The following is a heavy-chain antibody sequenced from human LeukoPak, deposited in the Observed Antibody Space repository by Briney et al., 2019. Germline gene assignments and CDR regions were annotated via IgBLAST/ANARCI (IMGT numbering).Heavy chain of an antibody. D-gene: IGHD3-10*01. Sequence: ASVKVSCKASGYTFTTYGIRWVRQAPGQGLEWMEWISAYNCNTNYAQKRQGRVTMTTDTSTSTAYMELRSLRSDDTAVYYCARIELLWFGGGLWDYRGRDVWGQGTTVTVSS. J-gene: IGHJ6*02. CDR2: ISAYNCNT. V-gene: IGHV1-18*01. CDR1: GYTFTTYG. CDR3: ARIELLWFGGGLWDYRGRDV.